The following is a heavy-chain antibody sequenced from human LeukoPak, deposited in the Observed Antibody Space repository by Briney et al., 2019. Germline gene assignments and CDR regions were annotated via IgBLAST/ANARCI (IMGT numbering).Heavy chain of an antibody. CDR3: AKPGYSSGWYNAFDI. V-gene: IGHV3-23*01. CDR2: ISGRGGST. J-gene: IGHJ3*02. D-gene: IGHD6-19*01. CDR1: GFTFSSYA. Sequence: GGSLRLSCAASGFTFSSYAMSWVRQAPGKGLEWVSAISGRGGSTYYADSVKGRFTISRDNSKNTLYLQMNSLRAEDTAVYYCAKPGYSSGWYNAFDIWGQGTMVTVSS.